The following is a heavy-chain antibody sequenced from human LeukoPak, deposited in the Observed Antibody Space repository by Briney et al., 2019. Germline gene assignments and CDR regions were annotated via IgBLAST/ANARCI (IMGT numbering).Heavy chain of an antibody. CDR2: ISGSGGST. V-gene: IGHV3-23*01. CDR3: ARLRRMTTVTLGYYYGMDV. CDR1: GFTFSSYA. J-gene: IGHJ6*02. Sequence: GGSLRLSCAASGFTFSSYAMSWVRQAPGKGLEWVSAISGSGGSTYYADSVKGRFTISRDNAKNSLYLQMNSLRAEDTAVYYCARLRRMTTVTLGYYYGMDVWGQGTTVTVSS. D-gene: IGHD4-11*01.